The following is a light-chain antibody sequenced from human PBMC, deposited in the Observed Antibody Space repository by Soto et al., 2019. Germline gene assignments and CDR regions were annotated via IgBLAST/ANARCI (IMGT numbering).Light chain of an antibody. Sequence: QSVLTQPPSVSGAPGQRVTLSCTGSSSNIGAGYDVHWYQQLPGTAPKLLIYGNSNRPSGVPDRFSGSKSGTSASLPITGLQAKDECDHYCQSYDSSLSGSDVFGTGTKLTVL. V-gene: IGLV1-40*01. CDR2: GNS. CDR1: SSNIGAGYD. J-gene: IGLJ1*01. CDR3: QSYDSSLSGSDV.